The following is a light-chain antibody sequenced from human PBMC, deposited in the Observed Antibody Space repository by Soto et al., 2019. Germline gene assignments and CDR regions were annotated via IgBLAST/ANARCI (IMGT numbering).Light chain of an antibody. J-gene: IGKJ5*01. CDR1: QSISSAY. CDR3: QQYGTSLIT. V-gene: IGKV3-20*01. CDR2: GAS. Sequence: DIVMTQSPLSLPVTPGEPATLSCRASQSISSAYLVWYQQKPGQAPRLLIYGASNRATGIPDRFSGSGSGTDFTLAISRVEPEDFAVYYCQQYGTSLITFGQGTRLEIK.